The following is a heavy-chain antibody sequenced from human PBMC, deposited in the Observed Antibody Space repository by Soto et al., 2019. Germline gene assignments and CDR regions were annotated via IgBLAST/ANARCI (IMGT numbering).Heavy chain of an antibody. CDR1: GGSFSGYY. J-gene: IGHJ4*02. CDR2: INHSGST. CDR3: ARAEYGSGSYLDY. V-gene: IGHV4-34*01. Sequence: PSETLSLTCAVYGGSFSGYYWSWIRQPPGKGLEWIGEINHSGSTNYNPSLKSRVTISVDTSKNQFSLKLSSVTAADTAVYYCARAEYGSGSYLDYWGRGTLVTVSS. D-gene: IGHD3-10*01.